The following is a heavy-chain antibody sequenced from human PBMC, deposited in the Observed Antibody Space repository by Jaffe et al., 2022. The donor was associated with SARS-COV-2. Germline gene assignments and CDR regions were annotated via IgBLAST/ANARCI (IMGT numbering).Heavy chain of an antibody. CDR3: ARVRGWYNYYYGMDV. V-gene: IGHV4-59*01. D-gene: IGHD6-19*01. CDR1: GGSISSYY. CDR2: IYYSGST. Sequence: QVQLQESGPGLVKPSETLSLTCTVSGGSISSYYWSWIRQPPGKGLEWIGYIYYSGSTNYNPSLKSRVTISVDTSKNQFSLKLSSVTAADTAVYYCARVRGWYNYYYGMDVWGQGTTVTVSS. J-gene: IGHJ6*02.